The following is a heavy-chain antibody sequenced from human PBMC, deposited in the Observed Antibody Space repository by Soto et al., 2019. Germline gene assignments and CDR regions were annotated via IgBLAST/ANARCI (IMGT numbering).Heavy chain of an antibody. CDR3: AKVLGMDV. CDR2: ISYDGSNK. CDR1: GFTFSSYG. V-gene: IGHV3-30*18. Sequence: QVQLVESGGGVVQPGRSLRLSCAASGFTFSSYGMHWVRQAPGKGLEWVAVISYDGSNKYYADSVKGRFTISRDNSKNTLYLQMNSLRAEDTAVYYCAKVLGMDVWGQGTTVTFSS. J-gene: IGHJ6*02.